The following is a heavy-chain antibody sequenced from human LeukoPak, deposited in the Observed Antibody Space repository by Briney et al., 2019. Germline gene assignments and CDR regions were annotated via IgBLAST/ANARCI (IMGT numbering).Heavy chain of an antibody. CDR3: ARHGFSSGYYDY. J-gene: IGHJ4*02. V-gene: IGHV4-59*08. Sequence: SETLPLTCTVSGGSISSYYWSWIRQPPGKGLEWIGYIYSSGSTNYNPSLKNRVTISVDTSKNQFSLKLSSVTAADTAVYYCARHGFSSGYYDYWGQGTLVTVSS. D-gene: IGHD3-22*01. CDR1: GGSISSYY. CDR2: IYSSGST.